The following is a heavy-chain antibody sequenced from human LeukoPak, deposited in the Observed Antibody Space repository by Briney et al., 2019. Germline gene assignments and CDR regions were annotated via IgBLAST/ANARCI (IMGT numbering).Heavy chain of an antibody. CDR3: ARPYYYDSRIDP. V-gene: IGHV4-4*07. CDR2: MYSTGSN. CDR1: GGSISGYF. J-gene: IGHJ5*02. D-gene: IGHD3-22*01. Sequence: SETLSLTCTVSGGSISGYFWTWIRQPAGKGLEWIGRMYSTGSNNYNPSLKSRVTMSLDTSKNHFSLNLTSVTAADTAVYYCARPYYYDSRIDPWGQGILVTVSS.